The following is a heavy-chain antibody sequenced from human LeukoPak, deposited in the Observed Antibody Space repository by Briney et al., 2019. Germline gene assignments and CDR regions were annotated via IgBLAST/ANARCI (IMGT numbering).Heavy chain of an antibody. V-gene: IGHV4-39*07. CDR2: IYYSGST. D-gene: IGHD3-22*01. J-gene: IGHJ3*02. CDR1: GGSISSSSYY. CDR3: ARDPPPYYYDKNAFDI. Sequence: PSETLSLTCIVSGGSISSSSYYWGWIRQPPGKGLEWIGSIYYSGSTYYNPSLKSRVTISVDTSKNQFSLKLSSVTAADTAVYYCARDPPPYYYDKNAFDIWGQGTMVTVSS.